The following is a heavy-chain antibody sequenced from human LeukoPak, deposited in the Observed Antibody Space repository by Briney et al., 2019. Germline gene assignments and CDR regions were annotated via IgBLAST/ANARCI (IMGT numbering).Heavy chain of an antibody. CDR1: VGSISSYF. CDR3: ASTRRDGYPFDY. V-gene: IGHV4-59*01. D-gene: IGHD5-24*01. Sequence: PSETLSLACTVSVGSISSYFCTWIRQPPGKGLEWLGYIYYIGSNNYNPSLKSRVTVSVDTSKNQFSLRLSSVTAADTAVYYCASTRRDGYPFDYWGQGTLVTVS. J-gene: IGHJ4*02. CDR2: IYYIGSN.